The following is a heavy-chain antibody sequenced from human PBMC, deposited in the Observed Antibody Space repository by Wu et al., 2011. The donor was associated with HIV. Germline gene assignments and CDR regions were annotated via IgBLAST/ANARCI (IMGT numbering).Heavy chain of an antibody. Sequence: QVQLVQSGAEVKKPGASVKVSCKASGYTFTNYGITWVRQAPGQGLEWMGWISAYNGDTNSAQKVRGRVSLTTDSSTTTAYMEVRSLRSDDTAVYYCARAGTSEVVPRSDYWGQGTLVTVSS. D-gene: IGHD2-2*01. CDR2: ISAYNGDT. CDR1: GYTFTNYG. V-gene: IGHV1-18*01. J-gene: IGHJ4*02. CDR3: ARAGTSEVVPRSDY.